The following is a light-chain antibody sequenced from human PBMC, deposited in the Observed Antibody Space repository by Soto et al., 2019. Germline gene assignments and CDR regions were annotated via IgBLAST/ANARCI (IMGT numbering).Light chain of an antibody. J-gene: IGLJ1*01. V-gene: IGLV2-14*01. Sequence: QSALTQSASVSGSPGQSITISCTGTSSDDGGYNYVSWYQQHPGKAPKLMIYDVSNRPSGVSNRFSGSKSGNTASLTISGLQAADEADYYCSSYTSSSTLKVFGTGTKLTVL. CDR1: SSDDGGYNY. CDR2: DVS. CDR3: SSYTSSSTLKV.